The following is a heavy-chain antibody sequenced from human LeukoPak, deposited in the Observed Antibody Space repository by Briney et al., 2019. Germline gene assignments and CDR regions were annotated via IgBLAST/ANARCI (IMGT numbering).Heavy chain of an antibody. CDR1: GGSVSDYD. D-gene: IGHD3-22*01. CDR3: ANLPPYYYDGSRSYV. V-gene: IGHV4-4*07. CDR2: VYTGGST. Sequence: PSGTLSLTCTVSGGSVSDYDRSWIRQTAGKELEWIGRVYTGGSTNYNTSLKRRVTMSIDESKNEVFLKLFSVTAADTAVYFCANLPPYYYDGSRSYVWGQGTLVAVSS. J-gene: IGHJ4*02.